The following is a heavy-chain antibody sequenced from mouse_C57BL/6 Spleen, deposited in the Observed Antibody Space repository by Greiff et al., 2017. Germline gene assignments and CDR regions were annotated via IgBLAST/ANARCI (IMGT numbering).Heavy chain of an antibody. J-gene: IGHJ4*01. V-gene: IGHV1-62-2*01. CDR1: GYTFTEYT. D-gene: IGHD2-14*01. CDR3: ARHEEVLEDAMGY. Sequence: VQLQQSGAELVKPGASVKLSCKASGYTFTEYTIHWVKPRSGQGLEWIGWFYPGSGSKNYNEKFKDKATLTAYKASSTVYMELSRLTSEDAAVYFCARHEEVLEDAMGYWGQGTSVTVSS. CDR2: FYPGSGSK.